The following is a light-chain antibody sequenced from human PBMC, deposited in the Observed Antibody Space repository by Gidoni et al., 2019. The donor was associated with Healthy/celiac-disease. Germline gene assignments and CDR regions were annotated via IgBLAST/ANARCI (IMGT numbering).Light chain of an antibody. CDR3: AAWDDSLNCPV. J-gene: IGLJ2*01. V-gene: IGLV1-44*01. CDR1: RSNIGSNT. Sequence: QSVLTQPPSASETPGQRVTISCSGSRSNIGSNTVNWYQQIQGTAPKLLIYSNNQRPSGVPDRFSGSKSGTSASLAISVLQSEDEADYYCAAWDDSLNCPVFGGGTKLTVL. CDR2: SNN.